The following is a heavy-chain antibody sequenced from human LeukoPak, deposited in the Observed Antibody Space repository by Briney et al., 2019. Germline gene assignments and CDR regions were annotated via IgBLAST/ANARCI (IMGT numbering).Heavy chain of an antibody. V-gene: IGHV1-58*01. Sequence: GASVKVSCKASGFTFTSSAVQWVRQARGQRLEWIGWIVVGSGNTNYAQKFQERVTITRDMSTSTAYMELSSLRSEDTAVYYCAADGGIVGATRRGPYYMDVWGKGTTVTVSS. D-gene: IGHD1-26*01. CDR2: IVVGSGNT. CDR3: AADGGIVGATRRGPYYMDV. CDR1: GFTFTSSA. J-gene: IGHJ6*03.